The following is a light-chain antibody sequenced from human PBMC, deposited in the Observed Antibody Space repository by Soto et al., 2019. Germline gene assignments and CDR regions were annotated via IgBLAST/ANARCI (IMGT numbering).Light chain of an antibody. Sequence: QSVLTQPPSVSGSPGQSVTISCTGTSSALASYNRVSWYQRPPGTGPKLVIYEVSNRPSGIPDRFSGSKSGNTASLTISGLQAEDEADYYCCSYAGSYTSYVFGTGTKVTVL. J-gene: IGLJ1*01. CDR3: CSYAGSYTSYV. V-gene: IGLV2-18*02. CDR2: EVS. CDR1: SSALASYNR.